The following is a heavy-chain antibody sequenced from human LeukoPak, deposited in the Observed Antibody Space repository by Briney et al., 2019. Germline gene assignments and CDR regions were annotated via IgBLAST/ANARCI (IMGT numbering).Heavy chain of an antibody. CDR2: IYHSGST. Sequence: SETLSLTCAVSGYSISSGYYWGWIRQPPGKGLEWIGSIYHSGSTYYNPSLKNRVTISVDTSKNQFSLKLSSVTAADTAVYCCAREARYSYGPFFDYWGQGTLDTVSS. CDR1: GYSISSGYY. V-gene: IGHV4-38-2*01. D-gene: IGHD5-18*01. J-gene: IGHJ4*02. CDR3: AREARYSYGPFFDY.